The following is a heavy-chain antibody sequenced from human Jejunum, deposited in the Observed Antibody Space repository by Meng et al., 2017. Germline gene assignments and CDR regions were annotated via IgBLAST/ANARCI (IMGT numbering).Heavy chain of an antibody. Sequence: LQGSGPGLVKPSGTLSLTCAVSGGSISNNNWWSWVRQPPGKGLEWIGEISHTGRINYNPSLKSRVTMSLDKSKNQFSLDLTSVTGADTAVYYCARDLLDPNIAATGWFDPWGQGTLVTVSS. CDR1: GGSISNNNW. V-gene: IGHV4-4*02. J-gene: IGHJ5*02. D-gene: IGHD2/OR15-2a*01. CDR2: ISHTGRI. CDR3: ARDLLDPNIAATGWFDP.